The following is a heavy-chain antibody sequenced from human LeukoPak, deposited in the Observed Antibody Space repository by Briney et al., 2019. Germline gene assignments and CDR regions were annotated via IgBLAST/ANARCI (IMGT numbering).Heavy chain of an antibody. V-gene: IGHV1-3*01. Sequence: ASVKVSCKASGHTFTSYAMHWVRQAPGQRLEWMGWINAGNGNTKYSQKFQGRVTITRDTSASTAYMELSSLRSEDTAVYYCARGKTYDFWSGLPTGFDPWGQGTLVTVSS. D-gene: IGHD3-3*01. CDR2: INAGNGNT. CDR1: GHTFTSYA. J-gene: IGHJ5*02. CDR3: ARGKTYDFWSGLPTGFDP.